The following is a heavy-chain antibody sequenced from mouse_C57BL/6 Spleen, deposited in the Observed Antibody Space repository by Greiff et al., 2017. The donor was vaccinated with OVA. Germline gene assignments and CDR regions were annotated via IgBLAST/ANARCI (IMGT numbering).Heavy chain of an antibody. V-gene: IGHV1-81*01. J-gene: IGHJ2*01. CDR2: IYPRSGNS. D-gene: IGHD2-4*01. Sequence: QVQLQQSGAELARPGASVKLSCKASGYTFTSYGISWVKQRTGQGLEWIGEIYPRSGNSYYNEKFKGKATLTADKSSSTAYMALRSLTSEDSAVYFCARKFCYDYEVGRDYYFDYWGQGTTLTVSS. CDR1: GYTFTSYG. CDR3: ARKFCYDYEVGRDYYFDY.